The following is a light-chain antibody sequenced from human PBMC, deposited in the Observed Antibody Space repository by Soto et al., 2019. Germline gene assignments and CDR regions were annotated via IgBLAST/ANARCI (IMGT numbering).Light chain of an antibody. CDR2: DAS. V-gene: IGKV3-11*01. CDR1: RSVSSY. CDR3: QQRSNWPSIT. Sequence: DIVLTQSPGTLPLSPGDRATLSCRASRSVSSYLAWYQQKPRQAPRPLIYDASNRATGIPARFSGSGSGTDFALTISSLEPEDSAVYYCQQRSNWPSITFGQGTRLEIK. J-gene: IGKJ5*01.